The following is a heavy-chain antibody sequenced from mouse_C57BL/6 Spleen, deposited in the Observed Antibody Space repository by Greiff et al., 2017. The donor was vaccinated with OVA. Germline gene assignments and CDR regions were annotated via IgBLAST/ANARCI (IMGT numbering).Heavy chain of an antibody. CDR2: INPNIGGT. Sequence: VQLQQSGPELVKPGASVKMSCKASGFTFTDYNMYWVKQSHGKSLEWIGYINPNIGGTSYNQKVKGKVTLSVNKSANTAYMEIRCLTSEDSAVYYCAREPAWFAYWGQGTLVTVSA. CDR3: AREPAWFAY. CDR1: GFTFTDYN. V-gene: IGHV1-22*01. J-gene: IGHJ3*01.